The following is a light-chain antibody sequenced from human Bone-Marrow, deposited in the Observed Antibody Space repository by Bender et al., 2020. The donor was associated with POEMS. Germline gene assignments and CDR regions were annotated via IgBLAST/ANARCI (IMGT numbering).Light chain of an antibody. CDR1: SSNIGTNP. CDR3: AAWEDSLNGWV. J-gene: IGLJ3*02. CDR2: INN. Sequence: QSVLTQPSSASGTPGQRVTISCSGSSSNIGTNPVNWYQQLPGTAPKLLIYINNQRPSGVPDRFSGSKSGTSASLAISGLQSEDETDYYCAAWEDSLNGWVFGGGTKLTVL. V-gene: IGLV1-44*01.